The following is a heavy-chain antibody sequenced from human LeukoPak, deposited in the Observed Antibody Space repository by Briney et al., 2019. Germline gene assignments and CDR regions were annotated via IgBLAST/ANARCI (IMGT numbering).Heavy chain of an antibody. CDR2: INHSGST. Sequence: PSEALSLTCAVYGGSFSGYYWSWIRQPPGKGLEWIGEINHSGSTNYNPSLKSRVTISVDTSKNQFSLKLSSVTAADTAVYYCARGSSSLDYFDYWGQGTLVTVSS. D-gene: IGHD6-13*01. J-gene: IGHJ4*02. CDR3: ARGSSSLDYFDY. CDR1: GGSFSGYY. V-gene: IGHV4-34*01.